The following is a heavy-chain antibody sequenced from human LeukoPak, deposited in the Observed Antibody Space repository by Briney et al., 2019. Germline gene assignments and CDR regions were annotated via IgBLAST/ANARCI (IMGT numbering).Heavy chain of an antibody. J-gene: IGHJ2*01. CDR3: ARRVVNNRNWYFNL. D-gene: IGHD4-23*01. CDR2: IYPGDSDT. CDR1: GYSFTRNW. Sequence: KDGESLKISCKGSGYSFTRNWIGWVRQMPGKGLEWMGIIYPGDSDTRYSPSFQGQVTISADKSINTAYLQWSSLKASDTAMYYCARRVVNNRNWYFNLWGRGTLVTVSS. V-gene: IGHV5-51*01.